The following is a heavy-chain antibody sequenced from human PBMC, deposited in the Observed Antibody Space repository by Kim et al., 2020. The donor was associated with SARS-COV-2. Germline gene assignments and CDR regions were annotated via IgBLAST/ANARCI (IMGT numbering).Heavy chain of an antibody. Sequence: SETLSLTCAVYGGSFSGYYWSWIRQPPGKGLEWIGEINHSGSTNYNPSLKSRVTISVDTSKNQFSLKLSSVTAADTAVYYCARGPGYCTNGVCYRGDYYYGMDVWGQGTTVTVSS. CDR2: INHSGST. V-gene: IGHV4-34*01. J-gene: IGHJ6*02. CDR3: ARGPGYCTNGVCYRGDYYYGMDV. CDR1: GGSFSGYY. D-gene: IGHD2-8*01.